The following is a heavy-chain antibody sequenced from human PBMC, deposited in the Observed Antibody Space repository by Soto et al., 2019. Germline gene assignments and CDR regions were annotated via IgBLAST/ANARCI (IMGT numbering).Heavy chain of an antibody. D-gene: IGHD3-3*02. CDR2: INSSGGST. Sequence: SLLLSFSSSFRPLSSYAVTWLRQAPGKGLEWVGGINSSGGSTSYAVAVKGRFTISRDNSKRTVSLLMNSLNYEDTALYYCANSFFPEAPLDYWGRGTLVTVSS. CDR1: FRPLSSYA. J-gene: IGHJ4*02. V-gene: IGHV3-23*01. CDR3: ANSFFPEAPLDY.